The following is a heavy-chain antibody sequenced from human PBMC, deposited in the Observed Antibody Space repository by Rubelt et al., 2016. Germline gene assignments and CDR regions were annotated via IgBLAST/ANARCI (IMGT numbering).Heavy chain of an antibody. Sequence: VQLLESGGGLVQPGGSLRLSCAASGFTLSGYAVSWVRQAPGKGLEWLAVIAHDGSVKHYADSLKGLFAVSRDNSKNILSLQMNSLRGDDTAVYYCAKEITPRASNGWPLDYWGQGTLVTVSS. J-gene: IGHJ4*01. CDR3: AKEITPRASNGWPLDY. D-gene: IGHD6-19*01. V-gene: IGHV3-30*18. CDR2: IAHDGSVK. CDR1: GFTLSGYA.